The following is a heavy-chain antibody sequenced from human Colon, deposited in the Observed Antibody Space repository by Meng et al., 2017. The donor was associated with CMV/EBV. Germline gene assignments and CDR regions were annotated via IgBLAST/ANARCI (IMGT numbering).Heavy chain of an antibody. CDR2: IYPQDGGT. CDR1: GCHFTANH. Sequence: GQWVRVGTGVKKLGAYVKVSCKTSGCHFTANHLHWGRQAPGQGLEWMGWIYPQDGGTYFAQKFQDRVTLTRDTSITTAYMELSGLTSDDTAIYYCVRESWYFDFWGEGTLVTVSS. D-gene: IGHD6-13*01. J-gene: IGHJ4*02. CDR3: VRESWYFDF. V-gene: IGHV1-2*02.